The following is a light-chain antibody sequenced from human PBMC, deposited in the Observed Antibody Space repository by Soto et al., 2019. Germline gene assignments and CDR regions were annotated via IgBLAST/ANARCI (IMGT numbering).Light chain of an antibody. J-gene: IGKJ4*01. CDR2: DAS. Sequence: EIVLTQSPATLSLSPGERATLSCRASQGVSSYLAWKQQKPGQAPRLLIYDASNRATGISARFSGSGSGTDFTLTIFSLVPEDFAVYYCQQRSNWPPTFGGGTKVDIK. CDR1: QGVSSY. V-gene: IGKV3-11*01. CDR3: QQRSNWPPT.